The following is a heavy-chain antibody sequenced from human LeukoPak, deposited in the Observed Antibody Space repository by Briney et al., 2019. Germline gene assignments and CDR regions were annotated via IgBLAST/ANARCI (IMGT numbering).Heavy chain of an antibody. CDR2: INPNSGGT. D-gene: IGHD6-13*01. CDR3: ASLKSIAAAGVGSNRFDP. V-gene: IGHV1-2*02. Sequence: ASVKVSCKASGYTFTGYYMHWVRQAPGQGLEWMGWINPNSGGTNYAQKFQGRVTMTRDTSISTAYMELSRLRSDDTAVYYCASLKSIAAAGVGSNRFDPWGQGTLVTVSS. CDR1: GYTFTGYY. J-gene: IGHJ5*02.